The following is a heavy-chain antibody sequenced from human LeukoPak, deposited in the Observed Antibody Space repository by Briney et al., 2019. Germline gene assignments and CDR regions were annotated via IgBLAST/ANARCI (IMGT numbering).Heavy chain of an antibody. CDR3: ARTDSSGYYGAY. J-gene: IGHJ4*02. V-gene: IGHV4-30-4*01. D-gene: IGHD3-22*01. CDR1: GDSISSGDYY. CDR2: IYYSGST. Sequence: SETLSLTCTVSGDSISSGDYYWSWIRQPPGKGLEWIGYIYYSGSTYYNPSLKSRVTISVDTSNNLFSLKLSSVTAADTAVYYCARTDSSGYYGAYWGQGTLVTVSS.